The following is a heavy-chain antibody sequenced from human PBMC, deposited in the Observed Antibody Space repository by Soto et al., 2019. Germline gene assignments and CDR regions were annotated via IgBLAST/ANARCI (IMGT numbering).Heavy chain of an antibody. Sequence: SETLSLTCTVSGGSISSYYWSWIRQPPGKGLEWIGYIYYSGSTNYNPSLKSRVTISVDTSKNQFSLKLSSVTAADTAVYYCAGRRYGSGSYYNVQPQFDYWGQGTLVTVSS. CDR1: GGSISSYY. J-gene: IGHJ4*02. D-gene: IGHD3-10*01. CDR3: AGRRYGSGSYYNVQPQFDY. V-gene: IGHV4-59*08. CDR2: IYYSGST.